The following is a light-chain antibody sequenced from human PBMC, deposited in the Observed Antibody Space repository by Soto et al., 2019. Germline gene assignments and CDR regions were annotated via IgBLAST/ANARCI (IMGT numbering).Light chain of an antibody. V-gene: IGLV2-14*01. CDR2: GVT. Sequence: QSALTQPASVSGSPGQSITISCTGTSSDVGGYNYVSWYQKHPGKAPKLMISGVTNRPAGVSNRFSGSKSGNTAYLTITGLQAEDEADYYCSSYTTGSTWVFVGGTKLTVL. CDR1: SSDVGGYNY. J-gene: IGLJ3*02. CDR3: SSYTTGSTWV.